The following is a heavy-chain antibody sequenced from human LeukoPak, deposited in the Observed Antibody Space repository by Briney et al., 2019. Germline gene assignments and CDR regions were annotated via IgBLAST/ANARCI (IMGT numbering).Heavy chain of an antibody. CDR2: IYYSGST. Sequence: SETLSLTCTVSGGSISSSSYYWGWIRPPPGKGLEWTGSIYYSGSTYYNPSLKSRVTISVDTSKNQFSLKLSSVTAADTAVYYCARWGNDYGDFYFDYWGQGTLVTVSS. J-gene: IGHJ4*02. CDR1: GGSISSSSYY. V-gene: IGHV4-39*01. D-gene: IGHD4-17*01. CDR3: ARWGNDYGDFYFDY.